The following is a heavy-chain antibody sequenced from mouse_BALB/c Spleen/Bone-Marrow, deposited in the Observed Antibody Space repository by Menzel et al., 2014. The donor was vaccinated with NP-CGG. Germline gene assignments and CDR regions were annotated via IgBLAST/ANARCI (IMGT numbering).Heavy chain of an antibody. D-gene: IGHD2-1*01. V-gene: IGHV5-17*02. J-gene: IGHJ3*01. CDR2: ISSGSSTI. CDR1: GFTFSSFG. CDR3: ARGGNFAWFAY. Sequence: EVQRVESGGGLVQPGGSRKLSCAASGFTFSSFGMHWVRQAPEKGLEWVAYISSGSSTIYYADTVKGRFTISRDNPKNTLFLRMTSLRSEDTAMYYCARGGNFAWFAYWGQGTLVTVSA.